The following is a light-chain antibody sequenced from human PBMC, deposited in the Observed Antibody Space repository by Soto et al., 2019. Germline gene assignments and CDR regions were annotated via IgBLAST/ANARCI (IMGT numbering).Light chain of an antibody. Sequence: EIVMTQSPATLSVSPGERATLSCRASQSVSINLAWFQQKPGQAPRLLIYVATTSDTSIPARVSGSRSATELTLTISSLQSDDFEVYCCQQSKDWPLTFGGGDKVEIK. CDR2: VAT. J-gene: IGKJ4*01. CDR3: QQSKDWPLT. CDR1: QSVSIN. V-gene: IGKV3-15*01.